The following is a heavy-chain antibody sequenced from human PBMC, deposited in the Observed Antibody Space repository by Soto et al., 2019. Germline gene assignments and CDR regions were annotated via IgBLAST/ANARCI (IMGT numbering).Heavy chain of an antibody. CDR1: GGSITSSNW. CDR3: AVGQGRKTDY. Sequence: PSETLSLTCAVSGGSITSSNWWRWVRQPPGKGLEWIGEIYHSGSTNYNPSLRSRVTVPVDKSKNQFSLKLTSVTAADTAVYYCAVGQGRKTDYWGQGTLVTVSS. D-gene: IGHD1-26*01. CDR2: IYHSGST. J-gene: IGHJ4*02. V-gene: IGHV4-4*02.